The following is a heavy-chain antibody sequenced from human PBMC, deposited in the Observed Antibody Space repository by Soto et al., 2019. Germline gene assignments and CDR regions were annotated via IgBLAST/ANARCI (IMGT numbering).Heavy chain of an antibody. D-gene: IGHD4-4*01. CDR3: ARPLWRDDYNWGYFDL. CDR1: GFTFSSYA. V-gene: IGHV3-30-3*01. CDR2: ISYDGSNK. Sequence: QVQLVESGGGVVQPGRSLRLSCAASGFTFSSYAMHRVRQAPVKGLEWVAVISYDGSNKYYTDSVKGRFTISRDNSKNTLYLQMNSLRAEDTAVYYCARPLWRDDYNWGYFDLWGRGTLVTVSS. J-gene: IGHJ2*01.